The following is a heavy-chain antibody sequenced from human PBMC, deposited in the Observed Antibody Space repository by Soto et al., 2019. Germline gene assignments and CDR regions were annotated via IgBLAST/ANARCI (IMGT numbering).Heavy chain of an antibody. Sequence: GASVKVSCKASGYAFASYAMHWVRQAPGQRLEWMGWINAGNGNTKYSQKFQGRVTITRDTSASTVYMELSSLRSEDTAVYYCARVRIAARSFDPWGQGTLVTVSS. D-gene: IGHD6-6*01. CDR1: GYAFASYA. V-gene: IGHV1-3*01. J-gene: IGHJ5*02. CDR3: ARVRIAARSFDP. CDR2: INAGNGNT.